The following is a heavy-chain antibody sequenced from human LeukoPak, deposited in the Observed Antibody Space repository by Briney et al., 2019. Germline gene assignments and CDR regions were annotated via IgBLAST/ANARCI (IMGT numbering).Heavy chain of an antibody. Sequence: SETLSLTCAASGGSFSGYYWASIRQSPGKGLEWIGEITYNGSTNYNPSLKSRVTISVDTSKKEFYVKLRSVTAADTAIYYCARGFFGAPNYWGQGTLITVSS. V-gene: IGHV4-34*01. D-gene: IGHD3-10*01. CDR2: ITYNGST. J-gene: IGHJ4*01. CDR3: ARGFFGAPNY. CDR1: GGSFSGYY.